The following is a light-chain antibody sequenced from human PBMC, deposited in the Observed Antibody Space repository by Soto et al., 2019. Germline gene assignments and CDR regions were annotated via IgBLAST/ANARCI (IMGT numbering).Light chain of an antibody. CDR2: GAS. CDR3: QQYNNWPPWT. CDR1: QSVSSN. J-gene: IGKJ1*01. V-gene: IGKV3-15*01. Sequence: EIVMTQSPATLSVSPGERANPSCRASQSVSSNLAWYQQKPGQAPRLLIYGASTRATGIPARFSGSGSGTEFTLTISSLQSEDFAVYYCQQYNNWPPWTFGQGTKVDIK.